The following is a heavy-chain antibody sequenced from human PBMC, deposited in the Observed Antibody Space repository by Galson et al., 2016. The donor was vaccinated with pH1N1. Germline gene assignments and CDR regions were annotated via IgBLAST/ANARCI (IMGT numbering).Heavy chain of an antibody. Sequence: SLRLSCASSGFTISDYWMTWVRQAPGKGLEWVANIKQDGSEKYYVDPVKGRFTISRDNAKNSLYLQMNSLRAEDTAVYYCARGALGMGFDSWGQGTLVTVSS. CDR1: GFTISDYW. CDR2: IKQDGSEK. V-gene: IGHV3-7*01. J-gene: IGHJ4*02. D-gene: IGHD7-27*01. CDR3: ARGALGMGFDS.